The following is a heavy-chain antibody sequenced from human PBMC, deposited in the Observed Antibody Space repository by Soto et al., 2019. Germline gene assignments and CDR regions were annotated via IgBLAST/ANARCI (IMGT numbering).Heavy chain of an antibody. V-gene: IGHV3-23*01. CDR2: LSGGGGST. CDR1: GFTFSSFA. Sequence: EVQLLESGGGLVQPGASLRLSCAASGFTFSSFAMTWVRQAPGKGLEWVSTLSGGGGSTYYGDSVKGPFTISRDNSKNPLYLQMNSLTAEDTAVYFCAKNGGARATYAGYYWGQGTLVTVSS. J-gene: IGHJ4*02. D-gene: IGHD3-16*01. CDR3: AKNGGARATYAGYY.